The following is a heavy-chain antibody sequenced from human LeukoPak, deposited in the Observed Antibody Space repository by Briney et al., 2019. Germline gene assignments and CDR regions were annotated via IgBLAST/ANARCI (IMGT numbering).Heavy chain of an antibody. D-gene: IGHD6-19*01. CDR3: ARSPSSSGWYADY. V-gene: IGHV1-18*01. CDR2: ISAYKGAT. J-gene: IGHJ4*02. CDR1: GYTFTSYG. Sequence: GASVKVSCKASGYTFTSYGISWVRQAPGQGLEWMGRISAYKGATNYAQKLQGRVTMTTDTSANTAYMELRSLTSDDTAVYYCARSPSSSGWYADYWGLGTLVTVSS.